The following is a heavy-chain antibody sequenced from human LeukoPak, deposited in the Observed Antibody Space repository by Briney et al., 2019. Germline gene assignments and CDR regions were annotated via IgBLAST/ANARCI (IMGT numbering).Heavy chain of an antibody. Sequence: SETLSLTCTVSGGSIRSYYWTWIRQPPEKGLEWIGYIYYSGSTNYNPSLKSRVTISVDTSKNQFSLKLSSVTAADTAVYYCARGWGSSGRFDYWGQGTLVTVSS. CDR3: ARGWGSSGRFDY. CDR2: IYYSGST. CDR1: GGSIRSYY. V-gene: IGHV4-59*01. D-gene: IGHD3-22*01. J-gene: IGHJ4*02.